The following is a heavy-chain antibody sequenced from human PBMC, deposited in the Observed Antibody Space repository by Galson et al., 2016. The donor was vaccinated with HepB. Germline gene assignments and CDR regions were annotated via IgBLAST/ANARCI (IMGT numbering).Heavy chain of an antibody. V-gene: IGHV3-30*18. J-gene: IGHJ4*02. Sequence: SLRLSCAASGFSFSNYGMHWVRQAPGQGLEWVVIISFDGSNRYYADSVKGRFTVSRDNSKNTMYLQVKNLRAEDTAVYYCAKDRDIAAAGSSQGIDYWGQGTLVTVSS. CDR3: AKDRDIAAAGSSQGIDY. CDR2: ISFDGSNR. CDR1: GFSFSNYG. D-gene: IGHD6-13*01.